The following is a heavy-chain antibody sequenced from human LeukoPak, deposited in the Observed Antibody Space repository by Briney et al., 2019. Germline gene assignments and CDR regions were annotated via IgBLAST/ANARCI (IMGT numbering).Heavy chain of an antibody. V-gene: IGHV1-18*01. Sequence: ASVKVSCKASGYTFTSYGISWVRQAPGQGLEWMGWISAYNGNTNYAQKLQGRVTMTTDTYTSTAYMELRSLRSDDTAVYYCARVSCSSTSCYSAFDYWGQGTLVTVSS. CDR3: ARVSCSSTSCYSAFDY. CDR2: ISAYNGNT. D-gene: IGHD2-2*01. CDR1: GYTFTSYG. J-gene: IGHJ4*02.